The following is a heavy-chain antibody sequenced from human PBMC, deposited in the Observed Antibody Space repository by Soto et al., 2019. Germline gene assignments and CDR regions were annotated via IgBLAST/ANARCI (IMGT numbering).Heavy chain of an antibody. Sequence: EVQLVESGGGLVQPGGSLRLSCAAPGFTFSNYWMYWVRQAPGKGLVSGSRGNTDGTDTTHADSVKGRLTIYRDNDENTWYLQMNSQRAEDTAGYYCARAGLQPALDGWGQGSTVNVSS. CDR3: ARAGLQPALDG. V-gene: IGHV3-74*03. CDR2: GNTDGTDT. D-gene: IGHD2-21*01. CDR1: GFTFSNYW. J-gene: IGHJ6*01.